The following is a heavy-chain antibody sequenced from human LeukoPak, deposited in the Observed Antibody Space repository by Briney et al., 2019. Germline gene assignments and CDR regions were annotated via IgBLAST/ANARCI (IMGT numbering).Heavy chain of an antibody. CDR1: GFTFSSYS. CDR3: AREFVPEVTNYYYGMDV. J-gene: IGHJ6*02. Sequence: PGGSLRLSCAASGFTFSSYSMNWVRQAPGKGLEWVSSISSSSSYIYYADSVKGRFTISRDNSKNTLYLQMNSLRAEDTAVYYCAREFVPEVTNYYYGMDVWGQGTTVTVSS. CDR2: ISSSSSYI. V-gene: IGHV3-21*01. D-gene: IGHD4-11*01.